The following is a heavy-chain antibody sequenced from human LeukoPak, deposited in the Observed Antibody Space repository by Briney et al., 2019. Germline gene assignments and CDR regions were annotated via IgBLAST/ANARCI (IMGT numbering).Heavy chain of an antibody. CDR2: ISASGGST. V-gene: IGHV3-23*01. D-gene: IGHD2-15*01. CDR1: GFTFSSYA. CDR3: AKLCSGGSCYWNY. Sequence: GGSLRLSCSASGFTFSSYAMSWVRQAPGKRLEWVSGISASGGSTDYADSVKGRFTISRDNSKNTLYLQMNSLRAEDTAVYYCAKLCSGGSCYWNYWGQGTLVTVSS. J-gene: IGHJ4*02.